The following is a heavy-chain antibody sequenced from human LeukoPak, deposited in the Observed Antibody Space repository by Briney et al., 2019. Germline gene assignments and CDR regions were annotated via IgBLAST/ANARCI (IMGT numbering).Heavy chain of an antibody. Sequence: SSETLSLTCTVSSGSISTSNYYWGWVRQPPGKALEWIGNIFYSGSTYYSPSLKSRVTTSLDTSKNQFSLKLISVTAADTAVYYCARGVGSGYTDYWGQGALVTVSS. J-gene: IGHJ4*02. CDR1: SGSISTSNYY. V-gene: IGHV4-39*07. CDR2: IFYSGST. CDR3: ARGVGSGYTDY. D-gene: IGHD3-22*01.